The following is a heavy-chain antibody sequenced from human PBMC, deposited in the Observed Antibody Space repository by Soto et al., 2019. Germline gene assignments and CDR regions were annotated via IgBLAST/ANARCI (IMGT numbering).Heavy chain of an antibody. CDR3: ARTYSSSWSPFEY. J-gene: IGHJ4*02. Sequence: QVQLQQWGAGLLKPSETLSLTCAVYGGSFSGYYRSWIRQPPGKGLEWIGEINHSGSTNYNPSLXXRVXISVDTSKNQFSLKLSSVTAADTAVYYCARTYSSSWSPFEYWGQGTLVTVSS. CDR2: INHSGST. D-gene: IGHD6-13*01. CDR1: GGSFSGYY. V-gene: IGHV4-34*01.